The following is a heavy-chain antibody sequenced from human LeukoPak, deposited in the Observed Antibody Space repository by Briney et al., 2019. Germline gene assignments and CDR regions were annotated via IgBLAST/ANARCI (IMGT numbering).Heavy chain of an antibody. CDR2: MNPNSGNT. V-gene: IGHV1-8*01. CDR1: GYTLTELS. Sequence: APVKVSCKVSGYTLTELSMHWVRQATGQGLEWMGWMNPNSGNTGYAQKFQGRVTMTRNTSISTAYMELSSLRSEDTAVYYCARGSGWGYYKKWFDPWGQGTLVTVSS. CDR3: ARGSGWGYYKKWFDP. D-gene: IGHD3-22*01. J-gene: IGHJ5*02.